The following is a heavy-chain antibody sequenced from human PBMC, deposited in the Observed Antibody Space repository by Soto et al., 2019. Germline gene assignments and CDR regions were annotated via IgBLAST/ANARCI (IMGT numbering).Heavy chain of an antibody. CDR3: VRRYGGSLDY. J-gene: IGHJ4*02. CDR2: IYYSGST. V-gene: IGHV4-39*01. D-gene: IGHD3-10*01. CDR1: GGSISSSSYY. Sequence: PSETLSLTCTVSGGSISSSSYYWGWIRHPPGKGLEWIGSIYYSGSTYYNPSLKSRVTISVDTSKNQFSLKLSSVTAADTAVYYCVRRYGGSLDYWGQGTLVTVSS.